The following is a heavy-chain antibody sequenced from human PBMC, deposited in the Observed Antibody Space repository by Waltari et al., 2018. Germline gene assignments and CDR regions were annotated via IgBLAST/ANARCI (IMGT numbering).Heavy chain of an antibody. J-gene: IGHJ4*02. D-gene: IGHD2-2*01. CDR3: ARGYCSSTSCYFDY. CDR2: IAYDGSNK. CDR1: GFTFSSYA. V-gene: IGHV3-30-3*01. Sequence: QVQLVESGGGVVQPGRSLRLSCAASGFTFSSYAMHWVRQAPGKGLEWVAFIAYDGSNKFYADSVKGRFTISRDNSKNTLYLQMNSLRAEDTAVYYCARGYCSSTSCYFDYWGQGTLVTVSS.